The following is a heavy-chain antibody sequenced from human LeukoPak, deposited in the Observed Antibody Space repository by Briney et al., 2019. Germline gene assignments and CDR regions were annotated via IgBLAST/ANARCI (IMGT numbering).Heavy chain of an antibody. J-gene: IGHJ3*02. CDR1: GFTFSSYA. V-gene: IGHV4-30-2*01. CDR3: ARGEYDNTGLDAFDI. D-gene: IGHD2/OR15-2a*01. Sequence: LRLSCAASGFTFSSYAMSWIRQPPGKGLEWIGYMYHSGNSYYNPSLKSRVTISVDRSKNQFSLKLSSVTAADTAVYYCARGEYDNTGLDAFDIWGQGTMVTVSS. CDR2: MYHSGNS.